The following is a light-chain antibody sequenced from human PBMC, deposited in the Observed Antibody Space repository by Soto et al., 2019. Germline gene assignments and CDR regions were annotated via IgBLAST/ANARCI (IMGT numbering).Light chain of an antibody. J-gene: IGKJ2*01. Sequence: EIVLTQSPGTLSLSPGERVTLSCRASQSINNNYLAWYQHKPGQAPRLIVYGPSARATGIPDRFSGSGSGTDFTLTFSRLEPEEFAVYYLEQYSSLYSFGQGTKLEIK. CDR2: GPS. CDR1: QSINNNY. CDR3: EQYSSLYS. V-gene: IGKV3-20*01.